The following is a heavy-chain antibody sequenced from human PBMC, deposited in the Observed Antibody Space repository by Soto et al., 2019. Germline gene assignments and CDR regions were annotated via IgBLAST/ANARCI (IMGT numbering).Heavy chain of an antibody. J-gene: IGHJ6*02. D-gene: IGHD3-10*01. CDR2: ISGSGGST. CDR1: GFTFSSYA. V-gene: IGHV3-23*01. Sequence: PGGSLRLSCAASGFTFSSYAMSWVRQAPGKGLEWVSAISGSGGSTYYADSVKGRFTISRDNSKNTLYLQMNSLRDEDTAVYYCARSSGGSGKLWNYYGMDVWGQGTTVTVSS. CDR3: ARSSGGSGKLWNYYGMDV.